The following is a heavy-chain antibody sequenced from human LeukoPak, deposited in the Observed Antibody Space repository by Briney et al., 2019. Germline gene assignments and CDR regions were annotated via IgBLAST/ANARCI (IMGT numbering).Heavy chain of an antibody. Sequence: PGKSLRLPCAASGFTFSTYTMHWVRQAPGKGLEWVALISYEGSKQNYADSVKGRFTISRDNSQNTLYLEMNSLRTEDTAVYYCARAPYTSGWYFAFDYWGQGTLVTVSS. D-gene: IGHD6-19*01. J-gene: IGHJ4*02. V-gene: IGHV3-30-3*01. CDR2: ISYEGSKQ. CDR1: GFTFSTYT. CDR3: ARAPYTSGWYFAFDY.